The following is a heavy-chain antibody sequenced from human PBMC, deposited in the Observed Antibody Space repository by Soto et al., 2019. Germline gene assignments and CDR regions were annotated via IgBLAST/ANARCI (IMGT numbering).Heavy chain of an antibody. CDR3: AKRQSFDFWSGYLPFFDY. J-gene: IGHJ4*02. CDR1: SMTFRFYA. Sequence: RRLSCSASSMTFRFYAMIWVRQAPGKGLEWVSAVGGSGSDTYYADSVKGRFTISRDDSKDTLYLHMSSLRVEDTAIYYCAKRQSFDFWSGYLPFFDYWGQGTPVTVSS. D-gene: IGHD3-3*01. CDR2: VGGSGSDT. V-gene: IGHV3-23*01.